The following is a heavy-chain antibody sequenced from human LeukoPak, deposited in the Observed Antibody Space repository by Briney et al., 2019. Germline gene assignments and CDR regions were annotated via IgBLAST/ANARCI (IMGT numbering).Heavy chain of an antibody. CDR2: ISWNSGSI. Sequence: SGGSLRLSCAASGFTFDDYAMHWVRQAPGKGLEWVSGISWNSGSIGYADSVKGRFTISRDNAKNSLYLQMNSLRAEDTALYYCAKDRNYGGYGGGFDYWGQGTLVTVSS. CDR3: AKDRNYGGYGGGFDY. CDR1: GFTFDDYA. D-gene: IGHD4-17*01. J-gene: IGHJ4*02. V-gene: IGHV3-9*01.